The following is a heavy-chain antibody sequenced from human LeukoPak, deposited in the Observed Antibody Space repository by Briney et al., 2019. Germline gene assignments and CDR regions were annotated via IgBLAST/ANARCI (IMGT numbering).Heavy chain of an antibody. Sequence: ASVKVSCKVSGYTLTELSMHWVRQAPGKGLEWMGGFDPEDGETIYAQKFQGRVTMTEDTSTDTAYMELSSLRSEDTAVYYCATGNSGSTYYDILTGYSPYYYYYMDVWGKGTTVTVSS. V-gene: IGHV1-24*01. CDR1: GYTLTELS. J-gene: IGHJ6*03. D-gene: IGHD3-9*01. CDR2: FDPEDGET. CDR3: ATGNSGSTYYDILTGYSPYYYYYMDV.